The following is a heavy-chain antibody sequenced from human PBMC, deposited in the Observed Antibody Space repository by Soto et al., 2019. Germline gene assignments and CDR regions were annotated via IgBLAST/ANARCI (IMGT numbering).Heavy chain of an antibody. D-gene: IGHD3-9*01. V-gene: IGHV3-15*01. CDR2: IKSKTDGGTR. CDR1: GFTFSDAW. Sequence: EVYLVESGGGLVKPGGALRLSCAASGFTFSDAWMSWVRQAPGKWLEWVGRIKSKTDGGTRDYAAPVKGRVTISRDDSKNTLYLQMNSLKTDDTAVYYCTCLHYDILTGSKWHYFDYWGQGPLVTVSS. CDR3: TCLHYDILTGSKWHYFDY. J-gene: IGHJ4*02.